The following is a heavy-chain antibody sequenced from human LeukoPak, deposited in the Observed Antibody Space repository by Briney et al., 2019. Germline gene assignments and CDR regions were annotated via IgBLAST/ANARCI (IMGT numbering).Heavy chain of an antibody. CDR2: IHTNSGKA. V-gene: IGHV1-8*01. J-gene: IGHJ4*02. CDR1: GYTFRDYE. Sequence: ASVRVSCKTSGYTFRDYEINWVRQAPGLGLEWVAWIHTNSGKAGSAQKFQGRVTLTRDTSTETAFMELSGLTSDDSATYFCARGHYGGNRYFDNWGQGTLVTVSS. CDR3: ARGHYGGNRYFDN. D-gene: IGHD4-23*01.